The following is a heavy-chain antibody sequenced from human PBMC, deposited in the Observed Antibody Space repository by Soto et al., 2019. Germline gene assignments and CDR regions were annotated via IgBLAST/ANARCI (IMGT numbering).Heavy chain of an antibody. J-gene: IGHJ4*02. CDR3: ARCGSGSDWPFDY. D-gene: IGHD3-10*01. Sequence: SETVSLTCTVSGGSISRGGYYWSWIRQHPGKGLEWIGDIYYSGSTYYNPSLKIRGTISVDTSKTQFSLKLSSVTAADTAVYYCARCGSGSDWPFDYWGQGTLVTVSS. V-gene: IGHV4-31*03. CDR1: GGSISRGGYY. CDR2: IYYSGST.